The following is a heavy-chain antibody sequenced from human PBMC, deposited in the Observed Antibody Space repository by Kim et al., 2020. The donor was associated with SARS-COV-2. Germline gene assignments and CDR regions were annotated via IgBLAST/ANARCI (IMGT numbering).Heavy chain of an antibody. V-gene: IGHV3-48*03. D-gene: IGHD3-9*01. J-gene: IGHJ4*02. CDR3: ARAVEIYDLLTGNQGPGHFEH. Sequence: GGSLRLSCAASGFIFSKYEMNWVRQAPGKGLEWVSHISSYSGRTKAYADSVKGRFTISRDNDKNTLYLEMKNLRAEDSAVYYCARAVEIYDLLTGNQGPGHFEHWGQGTLVTVSS. CDR2: ISSYSGRTK. CDR1: GFIFSKYE.